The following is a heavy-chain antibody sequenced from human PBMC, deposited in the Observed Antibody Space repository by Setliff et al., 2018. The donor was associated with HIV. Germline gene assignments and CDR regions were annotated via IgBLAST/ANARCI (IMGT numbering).Heavy chain of an antibody. CDR2: IYYTGNP. J-gene: IGHJ5*02. CDR1: GRSISSSTYY. CDR3: ARPGMATLKVWVDN. Sequence: SETLSLTCTVSGRSISSSTYYWGWPRQPPGKGLEWIGSIYYTGNPQYNPSLKSRVTISVDTSKNQFSLQLRSVTAADTAVYYCARPGMATLKVWVDNWGQGTLVTVSS. D-gene: IGHD5-12*01. V-gene: IGHV4-39*01.